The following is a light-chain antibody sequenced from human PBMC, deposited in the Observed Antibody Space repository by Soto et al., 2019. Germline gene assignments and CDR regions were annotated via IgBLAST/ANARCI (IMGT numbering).Light chain of an antibody. CDR3: HQFVSSPLAWA. CDR1: QTISSSY. Sequence: EIVLTQSPGTLSLSPGERATLSCRTSQTISSSYLAWSQQKPGQAPRLLISATSSRATGVPDRFSGSGSGTDFTLTINRLEPEDSAVYYCHQFVSSPLAWAFGQGTKVEIK. CDR2: ATS. V-gene: IGKV3-20*01. J-gene: IGKJ1*01.